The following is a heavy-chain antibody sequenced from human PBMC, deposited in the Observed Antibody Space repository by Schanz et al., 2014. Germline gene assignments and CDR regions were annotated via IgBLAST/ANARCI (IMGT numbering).Heavy chain of an antibody. D-gene: IGHD1-26*01. CDR1: GYTLSAYS. V-gene: IGHV1-46*01. Sequence: QVQLVQSGTQVKKPGASVKVSCKAYGYTLSAYSLHWVRQAPGQGLEWMGIVNPSVRGTHFAREFQGRVTMTTDTSTSTVYMELRSLRSDDTAVYYCARDRDQWDGNFCDFWGQGTLVTVSS. CDR2: VNPSVRGT. J-gene: IGHJ4*02. CDR3: ARDRDQWDGNFCDF.